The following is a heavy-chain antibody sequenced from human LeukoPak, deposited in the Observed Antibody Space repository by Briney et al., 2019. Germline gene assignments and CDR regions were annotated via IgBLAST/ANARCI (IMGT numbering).Heavy chain of an antibody. J-gene: IGHJ3*02. CDR2: IRYDGSNK. CDR1: GFTFSSYG. Sequence: GGSLRLSCAASGFTFSSYGMHWVRQAPGKGLEWVAFIRYDGSNKYYADSVKGRFTISRDDSKNTLYLQMNSLRAEDTAVYYCARAKRNGFDIWGQGTMVTVSS. CDR3: ARAKRNGFDI. V-gene: IGHV3-30*02.